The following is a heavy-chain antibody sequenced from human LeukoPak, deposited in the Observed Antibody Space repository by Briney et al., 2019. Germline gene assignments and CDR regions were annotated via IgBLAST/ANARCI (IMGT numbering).Heavy chain of an antibody. J-gene: IGHJ4*02. Sequence: SETLSLTCAVSGGSISSGGYSWSWIRQPPGKGLEWIGYIYHSGSTYYNPSLKSRVTISVDRSKNQFSLKLSSVTAADTAAYYCARDPSGYFNYWGQGTLATVSS. CDR2: IYHSGST. D-gene: IGHD3-22*01. CDR3: ARDPSGYFNY. CDR1: GGSISSGGYS. V-gene: IGHV4-30-2*01.